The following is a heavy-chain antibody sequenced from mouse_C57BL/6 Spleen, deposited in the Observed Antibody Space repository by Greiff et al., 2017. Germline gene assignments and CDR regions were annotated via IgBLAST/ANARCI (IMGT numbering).Heavy chain of an antibody. V-gene: IGHV5-12*01. Sequence: EVKLVESGGGLVQPGGSLKLSCAASGFTFSDYYMYWVRQTPEKRLEWVAYISNGCGSTYYPDPVQGRFTISRDNAKNSLYLQMRRLRSEDTDMYYCARQEFYYFNPVFDVWGTGTTVTVSA. CDR2: ISNGCGST. J-gene: IGHJ1*03. CDR3: ARQEFYYFNPVFDV. CDR1: GFTFSDYY. D-gene: IGHD2-1*01.